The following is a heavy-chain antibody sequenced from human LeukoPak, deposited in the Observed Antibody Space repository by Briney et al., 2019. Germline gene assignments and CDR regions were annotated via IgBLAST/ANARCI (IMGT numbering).Heavy chain of an antibody. CDR2: ISGSGGST. D-gene: IGHD3-10*01. J-gene: IGHJ4*02. CDR3: TKIAGGWFGELLSHYYFDY. Sequence: PGVSLRLSCAASGFTFSSYARSWVRQAPGKGLEWVSAISGSGGSTYYADSVKCRFTISRDNSKNTLYLQMNSLRAEDTAVYYCTKIAGGWFGELLSHYYFDYWGPGTLVTVSS. CDR1: GFTFSSYA. V-gene: IGHV3-23*01.